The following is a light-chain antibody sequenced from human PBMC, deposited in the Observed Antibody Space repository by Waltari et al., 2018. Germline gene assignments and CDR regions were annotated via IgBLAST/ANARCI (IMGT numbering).Light chain of an antibody. J-gene: IGKJ5*01. CDR1: QTVDKY. V-gene: IGKV1-39*01. CDR3: QQSYSPPPIT. Sequence: LSASVGDRVTITCRASQTVDKYLNWYQQKPGKAPKLLIYAGSSLQSGVPSRFSGSGFGTYFTLTITSVQPEDFATYYCQQSYSPPPITFGQGTRLEI. CDR2: AGS.